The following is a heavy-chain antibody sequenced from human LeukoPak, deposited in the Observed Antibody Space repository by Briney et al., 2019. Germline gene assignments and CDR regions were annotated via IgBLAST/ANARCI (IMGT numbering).Heavy chain of an antibody. V-gene: IGHV3-33*01. J-gene: IGHJ4*02. CDR3: ARDMVTTLIDD. Sequence: SGGSLRLSCAASGFTFSSYGMHWVRQAPGKGLEWVAVIWYDGSNKYYADSVKGRFTISRDNSKNTLYLQMNSLRAEDTAVYYCARDMVTTLIDDWGQGTLVTVSS. D-gene: IGHD4-17*01. CDR1: GFTFSSYG. CDR2: IWYDGSNK.